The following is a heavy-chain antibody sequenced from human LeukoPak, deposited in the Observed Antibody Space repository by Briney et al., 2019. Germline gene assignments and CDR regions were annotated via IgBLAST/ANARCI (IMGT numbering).Heavy chain of an antibody. Sequence: SETLSLTCAVYGGSFSGYYWSWIRQPPGKGLEWIGEINHSGSTNYNPSLKSRVTISVGTSKNQCSLRLSSVTAADTAVYYCARGRKTGRDGYLDYWGQGNLVTVSS. D-gene: IGHD5-24*01. CDR3: ARGRKTGRDGYLDY. J-gene: IGHJ4*02. V-gene: IGHV4-34*01. CDR1: GGSFSGYY. CDR2: INHSGST.